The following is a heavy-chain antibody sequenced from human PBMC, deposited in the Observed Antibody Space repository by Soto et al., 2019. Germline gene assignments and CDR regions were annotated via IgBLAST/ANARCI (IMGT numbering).Heavy chain of an antibody. CDR2: VYHSGST. J-gene: IGHJ4*02. V-gene: IGHV4-4*02. Sequence: QVQLQESGPGLVKPSETLSLTCDVSGDSISSPTWWTWVRQPPGKGLEWIGEVYHSGSTNYNSSRKSRVTIQVDKSKNQFSLRLSSVTAAATAVYYCAPRAPLDGDPYWGQGTLVTVSS. CDR1: GDSISSPTW. D-gene: IGHD4-17*01. CDR3: APRAPLDGDPY.